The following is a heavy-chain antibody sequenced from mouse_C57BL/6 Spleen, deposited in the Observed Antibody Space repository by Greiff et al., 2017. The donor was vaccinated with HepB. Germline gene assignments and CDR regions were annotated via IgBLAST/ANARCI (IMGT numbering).Heavy chain of an antibody. J-gene: IGHJ4*01. D-gene: IGHD2-4*01. CDR3: ARDEDDYDAVYYAMDY. CDR2: ISDGGSYT. Sequence: EVKLMESGGGLVKPGGSLKLSCAASGFTFSSYAMSWVRQTPEKRLEWVATISDGGSYTYYPDNVKGRFTISRDNATNNLYLQMSHLKSEDTAMYYCARDEDDYDAVYYAMDYWGQGTSVTVSS. V-gene: IGHV5-4*01. CDR1: GFTFSSYA.